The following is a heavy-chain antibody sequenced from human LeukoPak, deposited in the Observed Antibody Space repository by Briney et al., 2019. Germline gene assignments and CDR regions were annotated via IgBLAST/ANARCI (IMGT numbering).Heavy chain of an antibody. V-gene: IGHV6-1*01. CDR3: TREGGGAEAAFDY. CDR1: GDSVSSNSAC. D-gene: IGHD6-19*01. CDR2: TYYWSKWRN. J-gene: IGHJ4*02. Sequence: SQSLSLTCAISGDSVSSNSACWNCISQSPSRGLDWLGRTYYWSKWRNDYAPSVRGRITINPDTTKNQFSLQLNSVTPDDTAVYYFTREGGGAEAAFDYWGQGTLVTVSS.